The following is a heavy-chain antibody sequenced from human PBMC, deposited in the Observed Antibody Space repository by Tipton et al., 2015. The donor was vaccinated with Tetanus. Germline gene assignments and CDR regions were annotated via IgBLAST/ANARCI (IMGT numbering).Heavy chain of an antibody. CDR2: VYYRGGT. Sequence: TLSLTCTVSGGSITNYYWSWVRQSPGKGLEWIGYVYYRGGTIASPSLKSRVTISLDTSKNQFSLRLTSVTAADTAVYYCARDIEEVGATKYFDYWGQGTLVTVSS. D-gene: IGHD1-26*01. J-gene: IGHJ4*02. CDR1: GGSITNYY. V-gene: IGHV4-59*01. CDR3: ARDIEEVGATKYFDY.